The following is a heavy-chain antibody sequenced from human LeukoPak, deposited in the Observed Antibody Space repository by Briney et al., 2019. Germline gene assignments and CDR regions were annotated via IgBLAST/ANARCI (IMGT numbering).Heavy chain of an antibody. Sequence: SETLSLTCAVFGGSIRSYYWSWLRQPAGKGLEWIGRIHTSGSTNSNPSLKSRVTMSVDTSKNQFSLKLSSVTAADTALYYCARHGTTGTNLNWFDPWGQGTLVTVSS. D-gene: IGHD1-1*01. J-gene: IGHJ5*02. V-gene: IGHV4-4*07. CDR3: ARHGTTGTNLNWFDP. CDR2: IHTSGST. CDR1: GGSIRSYY.